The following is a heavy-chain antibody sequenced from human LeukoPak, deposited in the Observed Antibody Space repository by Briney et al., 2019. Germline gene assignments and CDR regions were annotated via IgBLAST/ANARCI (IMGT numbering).Heavy chain of an antibody. J-gene: IGHJ4*02. D-gene: IGHD6-13*01. Sequence: SETLSLTCAVYGGSFSGYYWSWIRQPPGKGLEWIGEINHSGSTNYNPSLKSRVTISVDTSKNQFSLKLSSVTAADTAVYYCARDGTAAAGPVDYWGQGTLVTVSS. CDR1: GGSFSGYY. V-gene: IGHV4-34*01. CDR2: INHSGST. CDR3: ARDGTAAAGPVDY.